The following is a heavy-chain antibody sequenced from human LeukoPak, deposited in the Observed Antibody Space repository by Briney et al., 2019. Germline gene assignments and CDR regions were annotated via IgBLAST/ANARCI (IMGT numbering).Heavy chain of an antibody. V-gene: IGHV1-46*01. CDR2: LNPSGGST. CDR3: ARDNSVEDTAWWFDP. J-gene: IGHJ5*02. CDR1: GYTFTSYG. Sequence: ASVKVSFKASGYTFTSYGISWVRQAPGQGIGWMGILNPSGGSTSYAQKFQGRLTMTRDMSTSTDYMELSSLRSEDTAVYYCARDNSVEDTAWWFDPWGQGTLVTVSS. D-gene: IGHD4-23*01.